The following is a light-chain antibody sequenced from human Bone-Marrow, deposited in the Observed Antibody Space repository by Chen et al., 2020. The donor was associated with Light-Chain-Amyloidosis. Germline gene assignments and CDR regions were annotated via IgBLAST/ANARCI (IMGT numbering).Light chain of an antibody. CDR2: GAS. J-gene: IGKJ3*01. V-gene: IGKV3-20*01. CDR3: QQYVTSPFT. CDR1: HSVRSSY. Sequence: ENVLTHSPCPLSLSPAERPTLSCRASHSVRSSYLAWYQQTPGQAPRLLIYGASTRATGIPDRFSGSGSGTDFTLTISRLEPEDFAVYYCQQYVTSPFTFGPGTKVDIK.